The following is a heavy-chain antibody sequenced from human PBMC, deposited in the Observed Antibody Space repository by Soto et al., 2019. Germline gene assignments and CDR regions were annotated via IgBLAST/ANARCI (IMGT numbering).Heavy chain of an antibody. D-gene: IGHD2-15*01. CDR3: ARFKPCSGGSCYSYYYGMDV. CDR2: ISAYNGNT. J-gene: IGHJ6*02. CDR1: GYTFTSYG. V-gene: IGHV1-18*01. Sequence: QVQLVQSGAEVKKPGASVKVSCKASGYTFTSYGISWVRQAPGQGLEWMGWISAYNGNTNYAQKRQGRVTMTTDTSTSTAYMELRSLRSDDTAVYYCARFKPCSGGSCYSYYYGMDVWGQGTTVTVSS.